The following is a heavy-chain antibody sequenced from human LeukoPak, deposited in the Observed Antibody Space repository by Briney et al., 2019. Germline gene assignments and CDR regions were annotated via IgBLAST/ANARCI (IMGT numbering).Heavy chain of an antibody. CDR2: TYYRAKWYN. D-gene: IGHD6-6*01. V-gene: IGHV6-1*01. J-gene: IGHJ6*03. CDR1: GDSVYSNSAA. Sequence: SQTLSLTCAISGDSVYSNSAAWNWITQSPSRGLEWLVRTYYRAKWYNDYAVSVKSRITINPDTSKNQFSLQLNSVTPEDTAVYYCARDGSSSDYYYYYMDVWGKGTTVTVSS. CDR3: ARDGSSSDYYYYYMDV.